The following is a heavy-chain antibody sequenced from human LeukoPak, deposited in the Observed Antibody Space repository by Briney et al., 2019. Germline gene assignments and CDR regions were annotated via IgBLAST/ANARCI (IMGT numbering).Heavy chain of an antibody. Sequence: GRSLRLSCAASGFTFSSYSMNWVRQAPGKGLEWVSAISGSGGSTYYADSVKGRFTISRDNSKNTLYLQMNSLRAEDTAVYYCAKDPIRGAAAYFIFDYWGQGTLVTVSS. CDR3: AKDPIRGAAAYFIFDY. V-gene: IGHV3-23*01. CDR2: ISGSGGST. D-gene: IGHD6-13*01. CDR1: GFTFSSYS. J-gene: IGHJ4*02.